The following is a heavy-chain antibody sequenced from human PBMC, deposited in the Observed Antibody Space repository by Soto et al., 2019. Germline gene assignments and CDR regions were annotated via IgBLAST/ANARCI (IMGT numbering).Heavy chain of an antibody. D-gene: IGHD5-12*01. Sequence: AASVKVSCKAAGYTFTSYYMHWVRQAPGQGLEWMGIINPSGGSTSYAQKFQGRVTMTRDTSTSTVYMELSSLRSEDTAVYYCARVVATIGQVDYWGQGTLVTVSS. CDR1: GYTFTSYY. CDR2: INPSGGST. V-gene: IGHV1-46*03. J-gene: IGHJ4*02. CDR3: ARVVATIGQVDY.